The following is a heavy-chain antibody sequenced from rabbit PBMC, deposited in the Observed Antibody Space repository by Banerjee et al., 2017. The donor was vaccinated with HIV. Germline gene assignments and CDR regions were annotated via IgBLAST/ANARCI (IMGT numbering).Heavy chain of an antibody. Sequence: QEQLEESGGGLVKPEGSLTLTCTASGFSFSNKYVMCWVRQAPGKGLEWIGCIYTGSGNTYYASWAKGRFTISKTSSTVTLQMTSLTAADTATYFCARYSYDDYGDKTLDLWGPGTLVTVS. CDR3: ARYSYDDYGDKTLDL. CDR1: GFSFSNKYV. D-gene: IGHD2-1*01. CDR2: IYTGSGNT. V-gene: IGHV1S45*01. J-gene: IGHJ3*01.